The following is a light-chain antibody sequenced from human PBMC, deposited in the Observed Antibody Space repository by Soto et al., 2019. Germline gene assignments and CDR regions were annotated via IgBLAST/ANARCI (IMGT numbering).Light chain of an antibody. V-gene: IGLV2-8*01. Sequence: QSVLTQPPSASGSPGQSVTISCTGTSSDVGGYNYVSWYQQHPGKAPKLMIYEVSKRPSGVPDRFSGSKSGNTASLTASGLQAEDEADYYCSSYAGGNVFGTGTKVTVL. CDR1: SSDVGGYNY. J-gene: IGLJ1*01. CDR2: EVS. CDR3: SSYAGGNV.